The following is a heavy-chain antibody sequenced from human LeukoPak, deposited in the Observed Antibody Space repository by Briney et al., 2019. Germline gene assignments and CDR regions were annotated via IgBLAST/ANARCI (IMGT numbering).Heavy chain of an antibody. V-gene: IGHV4-39*01. J-gene: IGHJ4*02. CDR1: GDSISSSRFY. CDR2: ILYTGRT. D-gene: IGHD1-26*01. CDR3: ARRDVGATIDY. Sequence: SSETLSLTCTVSGDSISSSRFYWAWLRQPTGKGLEWIGSILYTGRTFYNPSLKSRVTISVDTSKNQFSLRLGSVTASDTAVYYCARRDVGATIDYWGQGTLVTVSS.